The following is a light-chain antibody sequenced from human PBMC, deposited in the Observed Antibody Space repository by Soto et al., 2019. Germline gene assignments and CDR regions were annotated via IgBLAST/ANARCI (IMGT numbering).Light chain of an antibody. V-gene: IGKV3-11*01. CDR1: QSLDNY. CDR3: QQRGHWPS. J-gene: IGKJ4*01. CDR2: DAS. Sequence: EIVLTQSPATLSLSPGERATLSCRASQSLDNYLAWYQHKPGQAPRLLIYDASTRATDIPARFSGSGSGTDFTLTISSLEPEAFAVYYCQQRGHWPSFGGGTKVEIK.